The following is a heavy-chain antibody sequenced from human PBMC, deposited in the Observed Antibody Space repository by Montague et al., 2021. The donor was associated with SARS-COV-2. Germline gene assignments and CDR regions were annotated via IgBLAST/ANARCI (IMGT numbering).Heavy chain of an antibody. CDR1: GFTFSSYE. J-gene: IGHJ3*02. V-gene: IGHV3-48*03. D-gene: IGHD3-10*01. CDR2: IISSGSAK. CDR3: ARGGSVIMVRGLIADAFDI. Sequence: SLRLSCAASGFTFSSYEMNWVRQAPGKGLEWVSYIISSGSAKYYADSVKGRFTISRDNAKNSLYLQMNSLRAEDTAVYYCARGGSVIMVRGLIADAFDIGGQGTMVTVSS.